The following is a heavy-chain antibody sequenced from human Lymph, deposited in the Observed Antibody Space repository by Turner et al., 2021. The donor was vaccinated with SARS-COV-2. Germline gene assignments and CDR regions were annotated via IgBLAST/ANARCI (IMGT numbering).Heavy chain of an antibody. D-gene: IGHD2-15*01. V-gene: IGHV1-46*01. CDR1: GYTFTSYY. CDR2: INPSGDST. Sequence: QVQLVQSGAEVKKPGASVKVSCKASGYTFTSYYMHWVRQAPGQGLEWMGIINPSGDSTSYAQKFQGRVTMTRYTSTSTVYMELSSLRSEDTAVYYCARLGSGGFDYWGQGTPVTVSS. J-gene: IGHJ4*02. CDR3: ARLGSGGFDY.